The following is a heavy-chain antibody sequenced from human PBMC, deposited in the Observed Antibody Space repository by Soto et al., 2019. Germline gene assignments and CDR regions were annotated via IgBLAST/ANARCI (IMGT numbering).Heavy chain of an antibody. Sequence: GGSLILSCTASGFTFGDYAMSWFRQAPGKGLEWVGFIRSKAYGGTTEYAASVKGRFTISRDDSKSIAYLQMNSLKTEDTAVYYCTREAYDFWSGYSADVWGKGTTVTVSS. J-gene: IGHJ6*04. CDR3: TREAYDFWSGYSADV. CDR2: IRSKAYGGTT. CDR1: GFTFGDYA. D-gene: IGHD3-3*01. V-gene: IGHV3-49*03.